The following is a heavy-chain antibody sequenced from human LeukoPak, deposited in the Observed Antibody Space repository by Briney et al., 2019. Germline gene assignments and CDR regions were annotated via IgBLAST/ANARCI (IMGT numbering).Heavy chain of an antibody. CDR1: GFTFSSYE. CDR2: ISSSGSTI. D-gene: IGHD3-22*01. Sequence: PGGSLRLSCAASGFTFSSYEMNWVRQAPGKGLEWVSYISSSGSTIYYADSVKGRFTISRDNAKNSLYLQMNSLRAEDTAVYYCARDPIYYDSSGNRGQGTLVTVSS. J-gene: IGHJ4*02. CDR3: ARDPIYYDSSGN. V-gene: IGHV3-48*03.